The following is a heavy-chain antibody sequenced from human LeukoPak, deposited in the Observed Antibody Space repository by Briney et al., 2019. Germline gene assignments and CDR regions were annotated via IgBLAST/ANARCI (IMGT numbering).Heavy chain of an antibody. J-gene: IGHJ3*02. V-gene: IGHV1-69*04. CDR1: GGTFSSYA. CDR2: IIPILGIA. D-gene: IGHD3-9*01. CDR3: ARKPPNPDYDILTGPEQFDI. Sequence: SVKVSCKASGGTFSSYAISWVRQAPGQGLEWMGRIIPILGIANYAQKFQGRVTITADKSTSTAYKELSSLRSEDTAVYYCARKPPNPDYDILTGPEQFDIWGQGTMVTVSS.